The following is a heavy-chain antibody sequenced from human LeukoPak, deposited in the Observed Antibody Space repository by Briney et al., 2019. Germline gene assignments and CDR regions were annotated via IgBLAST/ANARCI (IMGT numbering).Heavy chain of an antibody. J-gene: IGHJ4*02. CDR3: ARDPAGIAAAVFDY. V-gene: IGHV3-30*04. D-gene: IGHD6-13*01. CDR1: GFTFSSYA. CDR2: ISYDGSNK. Sequence: GGSLRLSCAASGFTFSSYAMHWVRQAPGKGLEGVAVISYDGSNKYYADSVKGRFTIPRDNSKNTLYLQMNSLRAEDTAVYYCARDPAGIAAAVFDYWGQGTLVTVSS.